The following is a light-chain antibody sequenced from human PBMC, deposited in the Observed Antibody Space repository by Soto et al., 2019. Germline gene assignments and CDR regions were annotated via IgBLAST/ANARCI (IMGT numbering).Light chain of an antibody. CDR2: WAS. V-gene: IGKV4-1*01. J-gene: IGKJ3*01. Sequence: DIVMTPSPDSLPVSLGERATINCKSSRRISDSSNNENYLAWYQQRPRQPPKLLIYWASTRESGVPDRFSGSGSGTDFTLTISSLQAEDVAVYYCQQYYTAQLTFGPGTKVDIK. CDR3: QQYYTAQLT. CDR1: RRISDSSNNENY.